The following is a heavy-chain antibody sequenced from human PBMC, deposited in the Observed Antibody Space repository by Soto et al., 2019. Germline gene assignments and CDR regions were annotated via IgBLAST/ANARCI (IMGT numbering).Heavy chain of an antibody. D-gene: IGHD3-16*02. J-gene: IGHJ3*02. Sequence: SETLSLTCTVSGGSISSYYWSWIRQPPGKGLEWIGYIYYSGSTNYNPSLKSRVTISVDTSKNQFSLKLSSVTAADTAVYYCARDGYDYVWGSYRYAPIWGQGTMVTVSS. V-gene: IGHV4-59*01. CDR2: IYYSGST. CDR3: ARDGYDYVWGSYRYAPI. CDR1: GGSISSYY.